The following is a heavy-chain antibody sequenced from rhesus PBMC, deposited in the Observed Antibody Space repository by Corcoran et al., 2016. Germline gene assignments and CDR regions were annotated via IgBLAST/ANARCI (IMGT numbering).Heavy chain of an antibody. CDR1: GYSISSGYG. V-gene: IGHV4-127*01. Sequence: QVQLQESGPGLVKPSETLSLTCAVSGYSISSGYGWSWIRQPPGKGLEWIGYIGGSSGSTHYHPSLKSRVTISKGTSKNQFSLKLSSVTAADTAVYYCARDLGYGSSPYFDYWGQGVLVTVSS. CDR3: ARDLGYGSSPYFDY. CDR2: IGGSSGST. J-gene: IGHJ4*01. D-gene: IGHD4-29*01.